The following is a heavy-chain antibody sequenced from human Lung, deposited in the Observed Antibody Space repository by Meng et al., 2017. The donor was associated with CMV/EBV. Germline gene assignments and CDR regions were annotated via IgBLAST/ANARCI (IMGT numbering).Heavy chain of an antibody. J-gene: IGHJ3*02. D-gene: IGHD3-22*01. Sequence: LTXAASGFTFSIYSMNCVRQAPGKGLEWVSSISSSSSYIYYADSMKGRFTISRDNTKNSLYLQMTSQRAEDTAVYYCESPYYYDSSGAFDIGSKRXWSPS. CDR2: ISSSSSYI. CDR1: GFTFSIYS. V-gene: IGHV3-21*01. CDR3: ESPYYYDSSGAFDI.